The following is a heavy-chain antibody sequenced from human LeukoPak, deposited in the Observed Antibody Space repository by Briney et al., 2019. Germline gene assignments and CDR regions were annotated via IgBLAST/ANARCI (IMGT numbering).Heavy chain of an antibody. Sequence: PGGSLRLSCAASGFTFSSYGMHWVRQAPGKGLEWVAVISYDRSNKYYADSVKGRFTISRGNSKNTLYLQMNSLRAEDTAVYYCAKDARLAGYSYGEVDYWGQGTLVTVSS. J-gene: IGHJ4*02. D-gene: IGHD5-18*01. CDR2: ISYDRSNK. CDR1: GFTFSSYG. CDR3: AKDARLAGYSYGEVDY. V-gene: IGHV3-30*18.